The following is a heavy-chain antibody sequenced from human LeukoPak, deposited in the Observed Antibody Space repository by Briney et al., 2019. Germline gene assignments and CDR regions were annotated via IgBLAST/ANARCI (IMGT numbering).Heavy chain of an antibody. V-gene: IGHV4-61*02. J-gene: IGHJ4*02. D-gene: IGHD3-3*01. CDR1: GGSFSSSSYY. CDR3: ASREWLSRDY. CDR2: IYNTGRV. Sequence: SETLSLTRTVSGGSFSSSSYYWSWIRQPAGKGLEWIGRIYNTGRVTYNPSLEGRVTISVDTSKNQFSLKLSSVTAADTAVYYCASREWLSRDYWGQGTLVTVSS.